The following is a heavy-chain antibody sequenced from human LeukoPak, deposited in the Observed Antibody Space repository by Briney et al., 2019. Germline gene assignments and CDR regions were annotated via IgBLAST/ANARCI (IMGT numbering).Heavy chain of an antibody. V-gene: IGHV3-7*01. J-gene: IGHJ4*02. CDR1: GFTFSSYA. Sequence: GGSLRLSCAASGFTFSSYAMNWVRQAPGKGLEWVANIKQDGSEKYYVDSVKGRSTISRDNAKNSLYLQMNSLRAEDTAVYYCARDPSRGYSYGYEDYWGQGTLVTVSS. CDR3: ARDPSRGYSYGYEDY. D-gene: IGHD5-18*01. CDR2: IKQDGSEK.